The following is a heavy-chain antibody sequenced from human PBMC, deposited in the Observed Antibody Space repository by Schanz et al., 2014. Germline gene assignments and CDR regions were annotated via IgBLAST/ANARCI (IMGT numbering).Heavy chain of an antibody. J-gene: IGHJ4*02. CDR2: VWSDGNTK. CDR1: GFTFSRFG. V-gene: IGHV3-33*01. Sequence: QVQLVESGGGVVRPGRSLRLSCATSGFTFSRFGMHWVRQAPGKGPEWVALVWSDGNTKYYVDSVKGRFTISRDNSMNTLHLQMDGLRVEDTAVYYCARRNFYDKSAAFDYWGQGSLVTVSP. D-gene: IGHD3-9*01. CDR3: ARRNFYDKSAAFDY.